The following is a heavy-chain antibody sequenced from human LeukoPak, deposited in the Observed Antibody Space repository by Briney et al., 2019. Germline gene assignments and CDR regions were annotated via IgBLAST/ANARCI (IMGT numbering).Heavy chain of an antibody. D-gene: IGHD4-11*01. CDR2: VYTSGST. Sequence: SETLSLTCTVSGGSISGGYWSWIRQPPGRGLEWIGYVYTSGSTNYNPSLKSRVTISVDTSKSQFALKLSSVTAADTAVYYCAKSYFDYSTYYSYNFNLWGQGALVTVSS. CDR1: GGSISGGY. J-gene: IGHJ4*02. V-gene: IGHV4-4*09. CDR3: AKSYFDYSTYYSYNFNL.